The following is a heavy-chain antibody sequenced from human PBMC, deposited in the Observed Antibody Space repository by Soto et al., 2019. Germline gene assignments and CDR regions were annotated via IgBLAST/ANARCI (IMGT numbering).Heavy chain of an antibody. CDR3: ARHGDYGDYYYYGMDV. Sequence: SETLSLTCTVSGGSISSSSYYWGWIRQPPGKGLEWIGSIYYSGSTYYNPSLKSRVTISVDTSKNQFSLKLSSVTAADTAVYYCARHGDYGDYYYYGMDVWGQGTTVTSP. CDR2: IYYSGST. CDR1: GGSISSSSYY. V-gene: IGHV4-39*01. J-gene: IGHJ6*02. D-gene: IGHD4-17*01.